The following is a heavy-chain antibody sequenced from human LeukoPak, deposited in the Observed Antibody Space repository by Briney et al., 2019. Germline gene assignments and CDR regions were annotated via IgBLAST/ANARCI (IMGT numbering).Heavy chain of an antibody. CDR1: GGSISSGSYY. CDR3: ATGSGEAHIVGATTGLWY. V-gene: IGHV4-61*02. D-gene: IGHD1-26*01. CDR2: IYTSGST. J-gene: IGHJ4*02. Sequence: SETLSLTCTVSGGSISSGSYYWSWIRQPAGKGLEWIVRIYTSGSTNYNPSLKSRVTVSVYTSKNLFSLKQSSMTAADTAVYDCATGSGEAHIVGATTGLWYWGQGTLVTVSS.